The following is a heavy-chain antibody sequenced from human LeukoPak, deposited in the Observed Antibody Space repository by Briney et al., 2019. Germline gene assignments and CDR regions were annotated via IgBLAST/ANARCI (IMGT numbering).Heavy chain of an antibody. CDR1: GGSISSRGYY. D-gene: IGHD2-2*03. J-gene: IGHJ3*02. V-gene: IGHV4-39*01. Sequence: SETLSLTCSVSGGSISSRGYYWGWIRQPPGTGLEWIGSIYYSGITYYNPSLKSRVTISVDTSKNQFSLKVRSVTAADTAVYYCARLDIVVVPATAFDTWGQGTMITVSS. CDR3: ARLDIVVVPATAFDT. CDR2: IYYSGIT.